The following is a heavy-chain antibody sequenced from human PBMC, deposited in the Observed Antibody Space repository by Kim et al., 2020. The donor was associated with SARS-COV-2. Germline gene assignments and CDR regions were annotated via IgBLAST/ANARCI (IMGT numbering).Heavy chain of an antibody. D-gene: IGHD3-9*01. CDR1: GGTFSSYA. Sequence: SVKVSCKASGGTFSSYAISWVRQAPGQGLEWMGGIIPIFGTANYAQKFQGRVTITADESTSTAYMELSSLRSEDTAVYYCARANSRGNDILTGYYYYGMDVWGQGTTVTVSS. V-gene: IGHV1-69*01. CDR3: ARANSRGNDILTGYYYYGMDV. CDR2: IIPIFGTA. J-gene: IGHJ6*02.